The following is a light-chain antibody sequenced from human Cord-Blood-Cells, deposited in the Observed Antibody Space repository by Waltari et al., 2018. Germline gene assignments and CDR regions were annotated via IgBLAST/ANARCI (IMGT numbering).Light chain of an antibody. V-gene: IGLV2-23*02. CDR1: SSDVGSYNL. CDR2: EVS. J-gene: IGLJ3*02. Sequence: QSALTQPASVSGSPGQSITISCTGTSSDVGSYNLVSWYQQHPGKAPKLMIYEVSKRPSGVSNLFSGSKSGNTASLTISGLQAEDEADYYCCSYVGSSTWVFGGGTKLTVL. CDR3: CSYVGSSTWV.